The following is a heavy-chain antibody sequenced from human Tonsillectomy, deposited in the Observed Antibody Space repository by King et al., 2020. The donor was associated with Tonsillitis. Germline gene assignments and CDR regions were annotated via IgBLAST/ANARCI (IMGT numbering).Heavy chain of an antibody. J-gene: IGHJ2*01. CDR1: GYTFTSYG. CDR3: ARAPPRGYCSSTSCHGRYFDL. Sequence: VQLVESGAEVKKPGASVKVSCKASGYTFTSYGISWVRQAPGQGLEWMGWISAYNGNTNYTQKVQGRVTMTTDTSTSTAYMELRSLRSDDTAVYYCARAPPRGYCSSTSCHGRYFDLWGRGTLVTVSS. CDR2: ISAYNGNT. V-gene: IGHV1-18*01. D-gene: IGHD2-2*01.